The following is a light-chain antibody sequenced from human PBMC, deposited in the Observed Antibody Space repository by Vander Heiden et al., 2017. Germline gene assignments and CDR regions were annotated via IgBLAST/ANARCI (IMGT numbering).Light chain of an antibody. Sequence: IQMTQSPSSLSASVGDRVTITCRASQSINSYVNWYQQKPGKAPKLLIYAASKLESGGPSTFSGSGSGTDFTLTISSLQPEDFATYYCQQSYSTPYTFGQGTKLEI. CDR1: QSINSY. V-gene: IGKV1-39*01. J-gene: IGKJ2*01. CDR3: QQSYSTPYT. CDR2: AAS.